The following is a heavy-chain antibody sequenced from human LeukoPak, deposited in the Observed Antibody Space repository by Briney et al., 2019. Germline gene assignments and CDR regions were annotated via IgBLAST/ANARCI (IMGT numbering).Heavy chain of an antibody. D-gene: IGHD6-19*01. CDR1: GFTFSSYS. CDR3: ASLGIAVRGLFDY. Sequence: GGSLRLSCAASGFTFSSYSMNWVRQAPGKGLEWVSSISSSSYIYYADSVKGRFTISRDNAKNSLYLRMNSLRAEDTAVYYCASLGIAVRGLFDYWGQGPLVTVSS. CDR2: ISSSSYI. J-gene: IGHJ4*02. V-gene: IGHV3-21*01.